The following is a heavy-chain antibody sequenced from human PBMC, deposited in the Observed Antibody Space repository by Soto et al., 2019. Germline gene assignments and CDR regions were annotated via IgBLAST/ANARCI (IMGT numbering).Heavy chain of an antibody. CDR1: SGSITSSTYY. J-gene: IGHJ4*02. CDR2: IYSSGST. D-gene: IGHD4-17*01. CDR3: GNQAYGGKGYYFAY. V-gene: IGHV4-39*01. Sequence: QLQLQESGPGLVKPSETLSLTCTVSSGSITSSTYYWGWIRQPPGKGLEWIGNIYSSGSTYYNPSLKSRVTISLDASKTQLPLQLTSVTAQDTAVYYCGNQAYGGKGYYFAYRGQGRVVSVPA.